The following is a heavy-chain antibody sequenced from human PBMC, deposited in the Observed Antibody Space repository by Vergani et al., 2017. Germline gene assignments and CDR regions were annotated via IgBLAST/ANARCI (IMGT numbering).Heavy chain of an antibody. D-gene: IGHD3-9*01. J-gene: IGHJ4*02. CDR3: ARLTRSATRPEY. CDR1: GGSISSSSYY. CDR2: IYYSGST. V-gene: IGHV4-39*07. Sequence: QLQLQESGPGLVKPSETLSLTCTVSGGSISSSSYYWGWIRQPPGKGLEWIVSIYYSGSTYYNPSLKSRVTISVDTSKNQFSLKLSSVTAADTAVYYCARLTRSATRPEYWGQGTLVTVSS.